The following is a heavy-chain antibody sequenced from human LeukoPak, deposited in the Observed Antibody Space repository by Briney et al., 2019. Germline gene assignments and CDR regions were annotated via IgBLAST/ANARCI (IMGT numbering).Heavy chain of an antibody. CDR1: GYSMSSGYY. J-gene: IGHJ4*02. CDR3: ARERIAAAGVIDY. D-gene: IGHD6-13*01. Sequence: PSETLSLTCTVSGYSMSSGYYWGWIRQPPGKGLQWIGSIFHSGNSYYNPSLKSRVTISVDTSKNQFSLKLSSVTAADTAVYYCARERIAAAGVIDYWGQGTLVTVSS. CDR2: IFHSGNS. V-gene: IGHV4-38-2*02.